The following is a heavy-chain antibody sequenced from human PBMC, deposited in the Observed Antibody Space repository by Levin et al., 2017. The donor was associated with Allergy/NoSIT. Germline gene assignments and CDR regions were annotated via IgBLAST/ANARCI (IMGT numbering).Heavy chain of an antibody. D-gene: IGHD3-16*02. CDR1: GFTVSAHY. J-gene: IGHJ4*02. Sequence: GESLKISCAASGFTVSAHYMNWVRQAPGKGLEWVSIIYSGGTTYYADSVKGRFTVSRDNSKNTLYLQMNSLRAEDTAVYYCARDAPYYDSVWETYRYGHFDFWGPGTLVTVSS. CDR3: ARDAPYYDSVWETYRYGHFDF. CDR2: IYSGGTT. V-gene: IGHV3-53*01.